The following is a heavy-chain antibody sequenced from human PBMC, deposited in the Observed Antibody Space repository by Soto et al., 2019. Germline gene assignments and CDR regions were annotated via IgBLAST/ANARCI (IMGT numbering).Heavy chain of an antibody. CDR2: ISGSGGST. D-gene: IGHD2-2*02. Sequence: GGSLRLSCAASGFTFSSYAMSWVRQAPGKGLEWVSAISGSGGSTYYADSVKGRFTISRDNSKNTLYLQMNSLRAEDTAVYYCAKTHCSSTSCYSLGYYYYGMDVWGQGTTVTVS. CDR3: AKTHCSSTSCYSLGYYYYGMDV. V-gene: IGHV3-23*01. CDR1: GFTFSSYA. J-gene: IGHJ6*02.